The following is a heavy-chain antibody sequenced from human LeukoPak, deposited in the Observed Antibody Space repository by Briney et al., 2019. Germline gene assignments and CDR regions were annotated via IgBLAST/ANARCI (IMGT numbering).Heavy chain of an antibody. D-gene: IGHD1-26*01. J-gene: IGHJ4*02. CDR2: IIPIFGTA. CDR3: ARGGPGSYSGPNFDY. CDR1: GGTFSSYA. V-gene: IGHV1-69*13. Sequence: GASVKVSCKASGGTFSSYAISWVRQAPGQGLEWMGGIIPIFGTANYAQKFQGRVTITADESTSTAYMELSCLRSEDTAVYYCARGGPGSYSGPNFDYWGQGTLVTVSS.